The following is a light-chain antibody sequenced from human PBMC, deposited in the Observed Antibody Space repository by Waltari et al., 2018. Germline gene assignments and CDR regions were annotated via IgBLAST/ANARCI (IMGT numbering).Light chain of an antibody. CDR3: SSYAGSAISV. CDR2: DVY. V-gene: IGLV2-23*02. Sequence: QSALTQTATVSGSPGQSITIPCSGTSSDIGNYNLSSWYQQHPGKAPTLIIYDVYKRPSGVSNRFSGSKSGNTAFLAISGLQTADEADYYCSSYAGSAISVFGGGTKLTVL. J-gene: IGLJ3*02. CDR1: SSDIGNYNL.